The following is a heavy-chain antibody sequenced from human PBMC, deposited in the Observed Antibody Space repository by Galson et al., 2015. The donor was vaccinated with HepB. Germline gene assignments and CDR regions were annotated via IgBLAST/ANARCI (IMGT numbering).Heavy chain of an antibody. V-gene: IGHV1-18*01. J-gene: IGHJ5*02. CDR1: GYTFTSYG. CDR3: ARASRTGLRFLEWLPYPHDNWFDP. D-gene: IGHD3-3*01. CDR2: ISAYNGNT. Sequence: SVKVSCKASGYTFTSYGISWVRQAPGQGLEWMGWISAYNGNTNYAQKLQGRVTMTTDTSTSTAYMELRSLRSDDTAVYYCARASRTGLRFLEWLPYPHDNWFDPWGQGTLVTVSS.